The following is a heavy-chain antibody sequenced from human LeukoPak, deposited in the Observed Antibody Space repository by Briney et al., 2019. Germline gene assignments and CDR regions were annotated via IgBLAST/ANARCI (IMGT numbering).Heavy chain of an antibody. J-gene: IGHJ3*02. CDR2: IYAGGTT. Sequence: GGSLRLSCAPSGFTVSNNYMTWVRQARGKGLDCVSIIYAGGTTYYADSVKARFIISRDNSKNTLYLQMNSLSAEDTAVYYCARDSGLDAFDIWGQGTMVSVSS. CDR1: GFTVSNNY. CDR3: ARDSGLDAFDI. D-gene: IGHD3-10*01. V-gene: IGHV3-53*01.